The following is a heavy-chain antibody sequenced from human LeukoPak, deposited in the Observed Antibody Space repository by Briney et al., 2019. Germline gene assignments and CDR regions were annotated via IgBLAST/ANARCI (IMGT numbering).Heavy chain of an antibody. CDR1: GGSISSSSYY. D-gene: IGHD2-15*01. V-gene: IGHV4-39*07. CDR2: IYYSGST. CDR3: ARAYCSGGSCRRYYYYYMDV. Sequence: SETLSLTCTVSGGSISSSSYYWGWIRQPPGKGLEWIGSIYYSGSTYYNPSLKSRVTISVDTSKNQFSLELSSVTAADTAVYYCARAYCSGGSCRRYYYYYMDVWGKGTTVTVSS. J-gene: IGHJ6*03.